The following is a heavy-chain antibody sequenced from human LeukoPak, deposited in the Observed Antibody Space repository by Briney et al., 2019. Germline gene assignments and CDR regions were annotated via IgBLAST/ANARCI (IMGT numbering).Heavy chain of an antibody. D-gene: IGHD6-13*01. CDR2: IYHSGST. CDR3: ARALGYSSSWYLYGMDV. CDR1: GYSISSGYY. V-gene: IGHV4-38-2*02. Sequence: SETLSLTCTVSGYSISSGYYWGWIRQPPGKGLEWIGSIYHSGSTYYNPSLKSRVTISVDTSKNQFSLKLSSVTAADTAVYYCARALGYSSSWYLYGMDVWGQGTTVTVSS. J-gene: IGHJ6*02.